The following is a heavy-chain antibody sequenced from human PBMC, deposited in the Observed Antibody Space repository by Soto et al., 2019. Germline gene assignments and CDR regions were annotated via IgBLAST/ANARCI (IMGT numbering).Heavy chain of an antibody. CDR2: IRGNTYDGRT. CDR1: GFSFCDFA. Sequence: GSLRLSCSTSGFSFCDFALIFFRQSPWRWLEWVGIIRGNTYDGRTAYAASVKGRFTISKDESNSIAYLQMDSLKSEDTGMYYCAKDFSTSRLGFDYWGLGTLVTVS. V-gene: IGHV3-49*03. J-gene: IGHJ4*02. CDR3: AKDFSTSRLGFDY.